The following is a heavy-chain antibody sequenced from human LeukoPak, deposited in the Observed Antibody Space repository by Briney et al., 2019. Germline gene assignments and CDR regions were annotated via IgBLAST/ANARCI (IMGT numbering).Heavy chain of an antibody. Sequence: GASVKVSCKASGYTFTGYYMHWVRQAPGQGLEGVGWINPNSGGTNYAQKFQGRVTMTRDTSISTAYMELSRLRSDDTAVYYCARDRGVYDFWSGYILHPLFDPWGQGTLVTVSS. CDR2: INPNSGGT. J-gene: IGHJ5*02. CDR1: GYTFTGYY. D-gene: IGHD3-3*01. CDR3: ARDRGVYDFWSGYILHPLFDP. V-gene: IGHV1-2*02.